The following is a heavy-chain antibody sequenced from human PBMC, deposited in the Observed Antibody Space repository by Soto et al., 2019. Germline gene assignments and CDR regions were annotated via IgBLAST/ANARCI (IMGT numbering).Heavy chain of an antibody. V-gene: IGHV3-23*01. J-gene: IGHJ5*02. CDR2: ISGSGGST. CDR3: AKVAYDYGDFGWFDP. Sequence: EVQLLESGGGLVQPGGYLRLSCAASGFTFSSYAMSWVRQAPGKGLEWVSAISGSGGSTYYADSVKGRFTISRDNSKNPLYLQMNSLRAEDTAVYYCAKVAYDYGDFGWFDPWGQGTLVTVSS. CDR1: GFTFSSYA. D-gene: IGHD4-17*01.